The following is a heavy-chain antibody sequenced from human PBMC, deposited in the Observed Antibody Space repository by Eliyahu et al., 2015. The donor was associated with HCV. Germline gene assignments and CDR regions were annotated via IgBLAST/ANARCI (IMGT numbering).Heavy chain of an antibody. Sequence: QVQLVQSGAEVKKPGSSVQVSCKASGGTFSTYSISWLRQAPGQGLEWMGGIIPIFGTPNYAQKFQGRVTITADESSTTAYMKVSSLTSDDTAIYYCARGTGDTSGYRPTPFNYWGQGTLVTVSS. CDR3: ARGTGDTSGYRPTPFNY. CDR1: GGTFSTYS. J-gene: IGHJ4*02. CDR2: IIPIFGTP. V-gene: IGHV1-69*01. D-gene: IGHD3-22*01.